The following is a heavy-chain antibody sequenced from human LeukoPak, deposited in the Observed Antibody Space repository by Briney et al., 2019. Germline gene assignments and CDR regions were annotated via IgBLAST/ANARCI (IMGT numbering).Heavy chain of an antibody. V-gene: IGHV3-23*01. D-gene: IGHD3-22*01. CDR2: ISGSGQTP. CDR1: GFTFSSYA. Sequence: PGGSLRLSCAASGFTFSSYAMSWVRQAPGKGLEWVSAISGSGQTPYFLDSVKGRFTVSRDNSKNTLYLQMNSLRAEDTAVYYCAKIKSSETTDYWGQGTLVTVSS. J-gene: IGHJ4*02. CDR3: AKIKSSETTDY.